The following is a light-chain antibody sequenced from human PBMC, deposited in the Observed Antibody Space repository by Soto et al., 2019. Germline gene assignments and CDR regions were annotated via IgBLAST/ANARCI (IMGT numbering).Light chain of an antibody. CDR3: SSYRSSDSVI. CDR1: SGDVGGYNY. Sequence: QSALTQPASVSGSPGQSITISCTGTSGDVGGYNYVSWYQQYPGKAPQLIISEVSIRPSGVSHRFSGSKSGNTASLTISGLQAEDEADYYCSSYRSSDSVIFGGGTKFTVL. CDR2: EVS. J-gene: IGLJ2*01. V-gene: IGLV2-14*01.